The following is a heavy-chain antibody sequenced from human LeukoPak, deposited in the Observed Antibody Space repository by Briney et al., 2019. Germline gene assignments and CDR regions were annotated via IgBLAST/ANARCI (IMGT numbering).Heavy chain of an antibody. CDR3: VREMMADSRGKVLQYFDY. CDR2: IDTAGNT. D-gene: IGHD3-22*01. CDR1: GFTFSSYD. J-gene: IGHJ4*02. Sequence: GGSLRLSRAASGFTFSSYDIHRVRQAAGKGLEWVSAIDTAGNTYYPGSVKGRFTISRENAKNSLYLQMNSLRAGDTAVYYCVREMMADSRGKVLQYFDYWGQGTLVTVSS. V-gene: IGHV3-13*04.